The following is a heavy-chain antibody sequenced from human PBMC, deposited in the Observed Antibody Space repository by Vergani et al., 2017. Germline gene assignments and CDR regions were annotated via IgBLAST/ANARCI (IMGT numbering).Heavy chain of an antibody. CDR3: VYSRIECGTTVCFYPFYYYGYTDV. CDR2: SYWNDDQ. J-gene: IGHJ6*03. D-gene: IGHD1-7*01. CDR1: GFSLNTRGVS. Sequence: QITLKESGPTLVKPPQTLTLTCTFSGFSLNTRGVSVAWIRQPPGKALDWLALSYWNDDQHYSPSLNNRVTITKATPKNQVVLTMTNMDYVDTGTYYCVYSRIECGTTVCFYPFYYYGYTDVRGKGTTVTLSS. V-gene: IGHV2-5*04.